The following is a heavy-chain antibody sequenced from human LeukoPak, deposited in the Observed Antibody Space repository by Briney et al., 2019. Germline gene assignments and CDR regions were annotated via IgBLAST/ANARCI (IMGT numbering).Heavy chain of an antibody. V-gene: IGHV4-59*08. CDR2: IYYSGST. CDR1: GGSISSYY. J-gene: IGHJ4*02. CDR3: ARLGVSDYYDSSGYYLYYFDY. Sequence: SETLSLTCTVSGGSISSYYWSWIRQPPGKGLEWIGYIYYSGSTNYNPSLKSRVTISVDTSKNQFSLKLSSVTAADTAVYYCARLGVSDYYDSSGYYLYYFDYWGQGTLVTVSS. D-gene: IGHD3-22*01.